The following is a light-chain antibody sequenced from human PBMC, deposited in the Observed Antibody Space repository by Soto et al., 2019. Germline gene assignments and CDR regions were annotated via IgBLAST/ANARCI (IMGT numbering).Light chain of an antibody. Sequence: QSALTQPASVSGSPGQSITISCTGTGSDVAGYNYISWYQQHPGKAPKLMIYDVSNRPSGVSNRFSGSKSGNTASLTISGLQAEDEADYYCSAYTTSTTLAVIFGGGTQLTVL. CDR3: SAYTTSTTLAVI. CDR1: GSDVAGYNY. CDR2: DVS. J-gene: IGLJ2*01. V-gene: IGLV2-14*01.